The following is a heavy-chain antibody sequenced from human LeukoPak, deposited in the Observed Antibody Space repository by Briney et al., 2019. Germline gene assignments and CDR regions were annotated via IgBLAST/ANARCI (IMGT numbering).Heavy chain of an antibody. Sequence: RWASVKVSCKASGGTFSSYAISWVRQAPGQGLEWMGRIIPILGIANYAQKFQGRVTITADKSTSTAYMELSSLRSEDTAVYYCARVVGSSWYYFDYWGQGTLVTVSS. V-gene: IGHV1-69*04. D-gene: IGHD6-13*01. J-gene: IGHJ4*02. CDR1: GGTFSSYA. CDR2: IIPILGIA. CDR3: ARVVGSSWYYFDY.